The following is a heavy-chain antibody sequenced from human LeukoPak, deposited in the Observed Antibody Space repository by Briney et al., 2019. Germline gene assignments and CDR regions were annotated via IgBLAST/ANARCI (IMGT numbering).Heavy chain of an antibody. V-gene: IGHV3-30-3*01. D-gene: IGHD3-22*01. CDR2: ISYDGSNK. CDR1: GFTFSNYA. Sequence: GGSLRLSCAASGFTFSNYAMHWVRQAPGKGLEWVAVISYDGSNKYYADSVKGRFTISRDNSKNTLYLQMNTLRAEDTAVYYCARGRRRDSSGSSVYHGMDVWGQGTTVTVSS. CDR3: ARGRRRDSSGSSVYHGMDV. J-gene: IGHJ6*02.